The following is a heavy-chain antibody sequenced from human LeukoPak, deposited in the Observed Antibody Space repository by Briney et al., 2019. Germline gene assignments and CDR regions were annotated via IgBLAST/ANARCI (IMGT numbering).Heavy chain of an antibody. CDR3: ARDRSYYGSGSYPVYYYYGMDV. CDR2: ISSSGSTI. CDR1: GFTFSDYY. J-gene: IGHJ6*02. Sequence: PGGSLRLSCAASGFTFSDYYMSWIRQAPGKGLEWVSYISSSGSTIYYADSVKGRFTISRDNAKNSLYLQMNSLRAEDTAVYYCARDRSYYGSGSYPVYYYYGMDVWGQGTTVTVSS. D-gene: IGHD3-10*01. V-gene: IGHV3-11*04.